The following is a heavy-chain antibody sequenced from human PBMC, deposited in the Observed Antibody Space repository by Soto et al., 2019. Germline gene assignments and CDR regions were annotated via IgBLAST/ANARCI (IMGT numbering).Heavy chain of an antibody. V-gene: IGHV4-30-4*01. CDR2: IYYSGST. Sequence: PSETMSISCTVCRGSISSGDFYWSWIRQPPGKGLECIGYIYYSGSTNYNPSLRSRVTISIDTSKNQFSLKLSSMTAADPAVYYCASGSHVPHYWGQGTLVPVSS. CDR3: ASGSHVPHY. J-gene: IGHJ4*02. CDR1: RGSISSGDFY. D-gene: IGHD6-6*01.